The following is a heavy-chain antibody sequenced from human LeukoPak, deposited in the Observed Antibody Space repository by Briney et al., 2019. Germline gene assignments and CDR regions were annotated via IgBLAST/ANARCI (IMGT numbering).Heavy chain of an antibody. V-gene: IGHV1-2*02. CDR1: GYTFTGYY. Sequence: ASVKVSCKASGYTFTGYYIHWVRQAPGQGLEWMGWINPNSGDTNYAQKFQGRVTMTRDTSTRTAYMELSSLRSDDTAVYYYATARGQTLPMDCFDYGGPGTLVTVSS. CDR2: INPNSGDT. CDR3: ATARGQTLPMDCFDY. J-gene: IGHJ4*02. D-gene: IGHD3-10*01.